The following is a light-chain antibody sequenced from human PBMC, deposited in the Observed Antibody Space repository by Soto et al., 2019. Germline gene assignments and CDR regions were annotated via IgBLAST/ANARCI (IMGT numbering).Light chain of an antibody. V-gene: IGLV2-14*03. CDR3: TSYTARRLYV. J-gene: IGLJ1*01. CDR1: SSDVGGYDY. CDR2: DVS. Sequence: QSALTQPASVSGSPGQSITISCTGTSSDVGGYDYVSWYQQHPGKAPKLLIYDVSNRPSGVSTRFSGSKSGNTASLTISGLQAEDEGEYYCTSYTARRLYVFGSGTKLTVL.